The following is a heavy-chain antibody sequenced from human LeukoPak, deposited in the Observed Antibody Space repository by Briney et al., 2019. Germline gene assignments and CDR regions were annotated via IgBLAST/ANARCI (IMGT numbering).Heavy chain of an antibody. J-gene: IGHJ4*02. V-gene: IGHV3-30-3*01. CDR2: ISTDGSTK. D-gene: IGHD1-26*01. CDR1: GFTFRSYS. CDR3: VKDLGRYRNNCFDY. Sequence: GGSLRLSCAASGFTFRSYSMHWVRQAPGKGLEWVAVISTDGSTKYYADSVKGRFTISRVDSKNTLYLQMNSLRAEDTAVYYCVKDLGRYRNNCFDYWGQGTLVTVSS.